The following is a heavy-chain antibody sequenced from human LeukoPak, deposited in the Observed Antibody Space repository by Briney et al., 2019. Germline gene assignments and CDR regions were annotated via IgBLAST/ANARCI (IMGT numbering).Heavy chain of an antibody. CDR1: GFTFSSYS. J-gene: IGHJ4*02. CDR2: ISSTGGSL. CDR3: ARGGYNSGNYYGDF. Sequence: PGGSLRLSCAASGFTFSSYSMNWVRQAPGEGLEWVSSISSTGGSLYYADSVKGRFTISRDNAKNSLYLQMNSLRAEDTAVYYCARGGYNSGNYYGDFWGQGALVTVSS. D-gene: IGHD1-26*01. V-gene: IGHV3-21*01.